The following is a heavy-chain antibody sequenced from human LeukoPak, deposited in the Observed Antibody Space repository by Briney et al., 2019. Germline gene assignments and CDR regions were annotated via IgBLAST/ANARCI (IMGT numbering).Heavy chain of an antibody. Sequence: GGSLRLSCAASGFTFSSYGMHWVRRAPGKGLEWVAFIRYDGSNKYYADSVKGRFTISRDNSKNTLYLQMNSLRAEDTAVYYCAKDAVAGFARAYYMDVWGKGTTVTVSS. J-gene: IGHJ6*03. CDR1: GFTFSSYG. D-gene: IGHD6-19*01. CDR2: IRYDGSNK. V-gene: IGHV3-30*02. CDR3: AKDAVAGFARAYYMDV.